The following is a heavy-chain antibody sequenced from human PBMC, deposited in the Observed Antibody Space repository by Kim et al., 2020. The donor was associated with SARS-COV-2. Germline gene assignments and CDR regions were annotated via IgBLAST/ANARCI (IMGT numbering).Heavy chain of an antibody. CDR1: GGSISSSDHY. CDR3: ARSGSLFGYSYGYRTYNFDY. D-gene: IGHD5-18*01. Sequence: SETLSLTCTVSGGSISSSDHYWGWIRQPPGKGLEWIGSIYNSGSTNYNPSLKSRVTMSVDTSKNQFSLKLSSVTAADTAVYYCARSGSLFGYSYGYRTYNFDYWGQGTLVTVSS. CDR2: IYNSGST. V-gene: IGHV4-39*01. J-gene: IGHJ4*02.